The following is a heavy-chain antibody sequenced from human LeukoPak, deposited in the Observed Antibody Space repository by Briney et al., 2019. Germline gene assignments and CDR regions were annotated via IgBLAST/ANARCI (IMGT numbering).Heavy chain of an antibody. Sequence: GGSLRLSCAASGFTFSSYGMHWVRQAPSKGLEWVAVIWYDGSNKYYADSVKGRFTISRDNSKNTLYLQMNSLRAEDTAVYYCARDSSSALMDVWGKGTTVTVSS. CDR3: ARDSSSALMDV. CDR2: IWYDGSNK. D-gene: IGHD6-6*01. CDR1: GFTFSSYG. J-gene: IGHJ6*03. V-gene: IGHV3-33*01.